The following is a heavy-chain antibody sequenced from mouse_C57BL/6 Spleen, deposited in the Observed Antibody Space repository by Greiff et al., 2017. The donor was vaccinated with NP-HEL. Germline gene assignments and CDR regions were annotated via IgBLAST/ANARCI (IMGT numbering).Heavy chain of an antibody. J-gene: IGHJ1*03. CDR1: GYTFTSYW. Sequence: VKLQEPGAELVRPGSSVKLSCKASGYTFTSYWMHWVKQRPIQGLEWIGNIDPSDSETHYNQKFKDKATLTVDKSSSTAYMQLSSLTSEDSAVYYCARDYDGHWYFDVWGTGTTVTVSS. D-gene: IGHD2-4*01. CDR2: IDPSDSET. V-gene: IGHV1-52*01. CDR3: ARDYDGHWYFDV.